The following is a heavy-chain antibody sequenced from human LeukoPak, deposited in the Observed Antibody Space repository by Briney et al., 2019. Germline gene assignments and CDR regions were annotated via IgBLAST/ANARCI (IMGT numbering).Heavy chain of an antibody. D-gene: IGHD2-15*01. CDR2: ISSSSSYI. CDR1: GFTFSSYS. CDR3: AREGYCSGGSCPYYFDY. V-gene: IGHV3-21*01. Sequence: PGGSLRLSCAASGFTFSSYSMNWVRQAPGKGLEWVSSISSSSSYIYYVDSVKGRFTISRDNAKNSLYLQMNSLRAEDTAVYYCAREGYCSGGSCPYYFDYWGQGTLVTVSS. J-gene: IGHJ4*02.